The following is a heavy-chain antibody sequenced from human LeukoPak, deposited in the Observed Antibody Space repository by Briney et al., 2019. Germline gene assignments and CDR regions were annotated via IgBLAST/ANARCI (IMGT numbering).Heavy chain of an antibody. V-gene: IGHV3-30-3*01. CDR1: GFTFSSYA. CDR2: IPYDGSNK. Sequence: GRSLRLSCAASGFTFSSYAMHWVRQAPGKGLEWVAVIPYDGSNKYYADSVKGRFTISRDNSKNTLYLQMNSLRAEDTAVYYCARDGVVVAAVGYYYGMDVWGQGTTVTVSS. CDR3: ARDGVVVAAVGYYYGMDV. J-gene: IGHJ6*02. D-gene: IGHD2-15*01.